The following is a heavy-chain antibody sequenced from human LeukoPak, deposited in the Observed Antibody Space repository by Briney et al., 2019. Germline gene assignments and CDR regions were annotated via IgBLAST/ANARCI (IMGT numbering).Heavy chain of an antibody. J-gene: IGHJ4*02. D-gene: IGHD6-13*01. V-gene: IGHV3-21*01. CDR1: GLTFSSYS. Sequence: PGGSLRLSCAASGLTFSSYSMNWVRQAPGKGLEWVSSISSSSSYIYYADSVKGRFTISRDNAKNSLYLQMNSLRAEDTAVYYCARDLRIAAAGTNYWGQGTLVTVSS. CDR2: ISSSSSYI. CDR3: ARDLRIAAAGTNY.